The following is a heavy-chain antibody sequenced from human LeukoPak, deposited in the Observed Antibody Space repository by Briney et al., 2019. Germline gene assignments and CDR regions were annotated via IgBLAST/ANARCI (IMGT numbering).Heavy chain of an antibody. CDR1: GYTFTGYY. J-gene: IGHJ4*02. D-gene: IGHD3-22*01. CDR2: INPNSGGT. Sequence: ASVKVSCKASGYTFTGYYMHWVRQAPGQGLEWMGRINPNSGGTNYAQKFQGRVIMTRDTSISTAYMELSRLRSDDTAVYYCARDLGYYDSSGYPRDYWGRGTLVTVSS. CDR3: ARDLGYYDSSGYPRDY. V-gene: IGHV1-2*06.